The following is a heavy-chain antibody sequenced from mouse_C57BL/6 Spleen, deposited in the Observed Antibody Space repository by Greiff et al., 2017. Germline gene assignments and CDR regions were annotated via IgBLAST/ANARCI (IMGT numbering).Heavy chain of an antibody. D-gene: IGHD3-2*02. CDR1: GYAFSSYW. J-gene: IGHJ2*01. V-gene: IGHV1-80*01. CDR2: IYPGDGDT. Sequence: VKLMESGAELVKPGASVKISCKASGYAFSSYWMNWVKQRPGKGLEWIGQIYPGDGDTNYNGKFKGKATLTADKSSSTAYMQLSSLTSEDSAVYFCAVDSSGYENFDYWGQGTTLTVSS. CDR3: AVDSSGYENFDY.